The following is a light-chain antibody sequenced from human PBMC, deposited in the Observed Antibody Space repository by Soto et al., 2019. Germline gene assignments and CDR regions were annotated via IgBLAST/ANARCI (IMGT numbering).Light chain of an antibody. CDR3: AVWDDSLNGRV. CDR1: SSNIGSNS. CDR2: SDN. V-gene: IGLV1-44*01. J-gene: IGLJ3*02. Sequence: QPVLTQPPSTSGTPGQRVSISCSGSSSNIGSNSVDWYRQLPGTAPKLLIYSDNQRPSGVPDRFSGSRSGTSASLAISGLQSEDEAVYYCAVWDDSLNGRVFGGGTKLTVL.